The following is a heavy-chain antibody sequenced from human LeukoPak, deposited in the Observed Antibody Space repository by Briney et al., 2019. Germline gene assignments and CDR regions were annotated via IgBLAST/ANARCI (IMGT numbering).Heavy chain of an antibody. CDR3: ARGPNSNWSGLDF. V-gene: IGHV3-74*01. D-gene: IGHD6-6*01. CDR1: GFTFSNYA. Sequence: GGSLRLSCVVSGFTFSNYAMGWARQLPGKGLVWVSRISPTGSTTSYADSVKGRFTVSRDNAKNTLYLQVNNLRAEDTAVYYCARGPNSNWSGLDFWGQGTLLTVSS. CDR2: ISPTGSTT. J-gene: IGHJ4*02.